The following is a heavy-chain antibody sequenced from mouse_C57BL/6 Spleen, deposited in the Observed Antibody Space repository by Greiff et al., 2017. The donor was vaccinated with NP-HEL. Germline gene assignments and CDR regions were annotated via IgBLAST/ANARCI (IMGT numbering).Heavy chain of an antibody. V-gene: IGHV1-64*01. Sequence: QVQLQQPGAELVKPGASVKLSCKASGYTFTSYWMHWVKQRPGQGLEWIGMIHPNSGSTNYNEKFKSKATLTVDKSSSTAYMQLSSLTSEDSAVYYGARGAPYYDYDYFDYWGQGTTLTVSS. D-gene: IGHD2-4*01. CDR1: GYTFTSYW. J-gene: IGHJ2*01. CDR2: IHPNSGST. CDR3: ARGAPYYDYDYFDY.